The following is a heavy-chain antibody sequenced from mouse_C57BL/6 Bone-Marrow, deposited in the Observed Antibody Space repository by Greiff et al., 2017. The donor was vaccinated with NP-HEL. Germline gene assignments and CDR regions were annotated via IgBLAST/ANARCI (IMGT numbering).Heavy chain of an antibody. CDR3: ARSFYYYLDWYFDV. CDR1: GYTFTSYD. V-gene: IGHV1-85*01. CDR2: IYPRDGST. D-gene: IGHD2-4*01. J-gene: IGHJ1*03. Sequence: QVQLQQSGPELVKPGASVKLSCKASGYTFTSYDINWVKQRPGQGLEWIGWIYPRDGSTTYNEKFKGKATLTVDTSSSTAYMELHSLTSEDSAVYVCARSFYYYLDWYFDVWGTGTTVTVSS.